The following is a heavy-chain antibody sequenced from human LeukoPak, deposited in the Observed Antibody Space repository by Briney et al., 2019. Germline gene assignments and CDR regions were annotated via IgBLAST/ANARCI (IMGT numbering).Heavy chain of an antibody. V-gene: IGHV4-34*01. Sequence: SETLSLTCAVYGGSFSGYYWSWIRQPPGKGLEWIGEINHSGSTNYNPSLKSRVTISVDTSKNQFSLKLSSVTAADTAVYYCARAWYSSRGGLGGFDYWGQGTLVTVSS. J-gene: IGHJ4*02. CDR3: ARAWYSSRGGLGGFDY. CDR2: INHSGST. D-gene: IGHD6-13*01. CDR1: GGSFSGYY.